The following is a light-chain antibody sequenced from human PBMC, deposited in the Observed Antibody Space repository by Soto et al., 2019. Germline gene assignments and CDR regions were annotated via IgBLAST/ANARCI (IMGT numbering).Light chain of an antibody. Sequence: LTQPASVSGSPGQSITISCTGTSSDVGSYNLVSWYQQHPGKAPKLMIYEGSKRPSGVSNRFSGSKSGNTASLTISGLQAEDEADYYCCSYAGSSTHYVFGTGTKVTLL. CDR3: CSYAGSSTHYV. V-gene: IGLV2-23*01. CDR2: EGS. CDR1: SSDVGSYNL. J-gene: IGLJ1*01.